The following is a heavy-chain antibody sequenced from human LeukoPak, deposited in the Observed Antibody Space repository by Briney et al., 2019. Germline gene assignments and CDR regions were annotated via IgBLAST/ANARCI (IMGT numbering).Heavy chain of an antibody. CDR1: GYTFTPYV. V-gene: IGHV1-18*01. Sequence: GASVKVSCKAFGYTFTPYVVSWVRQAPGHELEGMGWINAYNGNTNYAQKLQGRVTMTTDTSTSTAYMELRSLRSDDTAVYYCASRREYCSSTSCYSDAFDIWGQGTMVTVSS. J-gene: IGHJ3*02. CDR3: ASRREYCSSTSCYSDAFDI. CDR2: INAYNGNT. D-gene: IGHD2-2*01.